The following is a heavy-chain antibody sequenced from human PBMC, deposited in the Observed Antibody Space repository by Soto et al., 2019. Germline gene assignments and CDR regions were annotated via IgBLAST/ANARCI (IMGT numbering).Heavy chain of an antibody. CDR1: GGTFSNYA. D-gene: IGHD2-15*01. CDR2: IIPIFGTT. Sequence: GASVKVSCKASGGTFSNYAITWVRQAPGQGLEWLGRIIPIFGTTDCAQKFQGRVTITADESTTTAYMELSSLRSDDTAVYYCAKDGGREGYFGNWFDPWGQGTLVTVSS. V-gene: IGHV1-69*13. CDR3: AKDGGREGYFGNWFDP. J-gene: IGHJ5*02.